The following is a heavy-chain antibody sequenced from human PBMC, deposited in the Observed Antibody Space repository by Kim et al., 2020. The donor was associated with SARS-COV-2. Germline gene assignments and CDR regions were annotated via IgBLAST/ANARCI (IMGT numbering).Heavy chain of an antibody. CDR3: ARRAPGRQLVRSHFDY. J-gene: IGHJ4*02. V-gene: IGHV4-39*01. D-gene: IGHD3-10*01. CDR2: IYYIEGTP. CDR1: GDSISQSDCY. Sequence: SETLSLTCTVSGDSISQSDCYWGWIRQSPGKGLEWLGNIYYIEGTPPITRPYYIPSLRSRVTISVDSSKNQFSLRLTSLVAADTAVYFCARRAPGRQLVRSHFDYWGQGSLVTVSS.